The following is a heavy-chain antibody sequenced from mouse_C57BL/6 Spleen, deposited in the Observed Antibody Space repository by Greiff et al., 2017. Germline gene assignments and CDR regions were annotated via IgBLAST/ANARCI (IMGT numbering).Heavy chain of an antibody. Sequence: EVQLQASGTVLARPGASVKMSCKTSGYTFTSYWMHWVKQRPGQGLEWIGAIDPGNSDTSYNQKFKGKAKLTAVTSASTAYMELSSLTNEDSAVYYCTRHDYDYGWFAYWGQGTLVTVSA. CDR2: IDPGNSDT. D-gene: IGHD2-4*01. CDR3: TRHDYDYGWFAY. CDR1: GYTFTSYW. V-gene: IGHV1-5*01. J-gene: IGHJ3*01.